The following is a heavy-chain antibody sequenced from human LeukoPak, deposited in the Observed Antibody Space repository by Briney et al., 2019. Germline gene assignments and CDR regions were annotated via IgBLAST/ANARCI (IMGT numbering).Heavy chain of an antibody. V-gene: IGHV1-2*02. CDR3: ARDKDTALANCFDP. J-gene: IGHJ5*02. D-gene: IGHD5-18*01. CDR1: GYTFTGYY. Sequence: GASVKVSCKASGYTFTGYYMHWVRQAPGQGLEWMGWINPNSGDTNYAQKFQGRVTMTRDTSISTAYMELSRLRSDDTAVYYCARDKDTALANCFDPWGQGTLVTVSS. CDR2: INPNSGDT.